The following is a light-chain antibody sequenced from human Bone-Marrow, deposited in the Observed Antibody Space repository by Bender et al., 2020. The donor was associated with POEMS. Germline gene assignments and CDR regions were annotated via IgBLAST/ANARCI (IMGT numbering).Light chain of an antibody. V-gene: IGLV2-23*02. CDR1: SSDVF. CDR2: DVN. J-gene: IGLJ3*02. CDR3: CSSAGLSTWV. Sequence: QSALTQPASLSGSPGQSITISCIGTSSDVFVSWYQHHPGKAPKVIIYDVNDRPSGISNRFSGSKSGNTASLTISGLQAEDEADYYCCSSAGLSTWVFGEGTKLTVL.